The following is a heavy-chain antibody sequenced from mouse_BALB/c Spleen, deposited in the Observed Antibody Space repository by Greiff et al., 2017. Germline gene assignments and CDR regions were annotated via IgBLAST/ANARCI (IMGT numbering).Heavy chain of an antibody. Sequence: QVQLQQSGAELVRPGTSVKVSCKASGYAFTNYLIEWVKQRPGQGLEWIGVINPGSGGTNYNEKFKGKATLTADKSSSTAYMQLSSLTSDDSAVYFCARDRAWFAYWGQGTLVTVSA. CDR1: GYAFTNYL. CDR3: ARDRAWFAY. CDR2: INPGSGGT. V-gene: IGHV1-54*01. J-gene: IGHJ3*01.